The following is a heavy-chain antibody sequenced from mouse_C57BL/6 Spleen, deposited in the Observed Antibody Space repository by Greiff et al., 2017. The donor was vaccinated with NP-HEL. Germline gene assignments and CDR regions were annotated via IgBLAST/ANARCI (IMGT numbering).Heavy chain of an antibody. Sequence: EVQRVESGGGLVKPGGSLKLSCAASGFTFSSYAMSWVRQTPEKRLEWVATISDGGSYTYYPDNVKGRFTISRDNAKNNLYLQMSHLKSEDTAMYYCARAQQFYYDYDLYAMDYWGQGTSVTVSS. J-gene: IGHJ4*01. CDR3: ARAQQFYYDYDLYAMDY. CDR2: ISDGGSYT. V-gene: IGHV5-4*01. D-gene: IGHD2-4*01. CDR1: GFTFSSYA.